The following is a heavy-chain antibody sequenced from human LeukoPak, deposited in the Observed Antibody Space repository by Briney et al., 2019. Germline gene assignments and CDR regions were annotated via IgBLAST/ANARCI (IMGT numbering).Heavy chain of an antibody. V-gene: IGHV4-34*01. CDR3: ARGFEGTSYSNWFDP. D-gene: IGHD2-2*01. Sequence: SETLSLTCAVYGGSFSGYYWSWIRQPPGKGLEWIGEINHSGSTNCNPSLKSRVTISVDTSKNQFSLKLSSVTAADTAVYYCARGFEGTSYSNWFDPWGQGTLVTVSS. J-gene: IGHJ5*02. CDR1: GGSFSGYY. CDR2: INHSGST.